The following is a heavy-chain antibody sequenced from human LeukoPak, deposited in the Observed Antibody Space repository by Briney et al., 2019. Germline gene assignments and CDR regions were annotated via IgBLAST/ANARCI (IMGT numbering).Heavy chain of an antibody. Sequence: GGSLTLSCAASGFTFSDYAMTWVRQAPGKGLEWVSGISGGSGSRNYVDSVKGRFTISRDNSKNTLLLHLSGLRAEDTAVCYCAKEGDSSSWYDLYDYWGQGTLVTLSS. CDR3: AKEGDSSSWYDLYDY. CDR1: GFTFSDYA. J-gene: IGHJ4*02. V-gene: IGHV3-23*01. D-gene: IGHD6-13*01. CDR2: ISGGSGSR.